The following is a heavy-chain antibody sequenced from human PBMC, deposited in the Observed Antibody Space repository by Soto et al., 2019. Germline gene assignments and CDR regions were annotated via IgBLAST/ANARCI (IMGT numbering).Heavy chain of an antibody. D-gene: IGHD3-16*01. V-gene: IGHV4-4*02. CDR1: GGSITDKW. CDR3: AREGDHPFSLGY. CDR2: VHHSGST. Sequence: QVQLQESGPGLVKPSGILSLTCAVPGGSITDKWWSWIRQTPGKGLEWIGEVHHSGSTNYSPSLKSRVTMSVDTSKNDFSLKLFSLTAADTAIYYCAREGDHPFSLGYWGQGTLVTVSS. J-gene: IGHJ4*02.